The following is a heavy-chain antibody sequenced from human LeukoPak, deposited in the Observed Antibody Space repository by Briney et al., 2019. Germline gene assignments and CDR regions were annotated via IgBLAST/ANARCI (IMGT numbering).Heavy chain of an antibody. CDR1: GFTFSSYW. Sequence: PGGSLRLSCAASGFTFSSYWMSWVRQAPGKGLEWVANRKQDGSEKYYVDSVRGRFTISRDNAKDSLYLQMNSLGPEDTAVYYCARDPSSGNYGNYYYYYMDVWGKGTTVTISS. V-gene: IGHV3-7*01. CDR2: RKQDGSEK. D-gene: IGHD1-26*01. CDR3: ARDPSSGNYGNYYYYYMDV. J-gene: IGHJ6*03.